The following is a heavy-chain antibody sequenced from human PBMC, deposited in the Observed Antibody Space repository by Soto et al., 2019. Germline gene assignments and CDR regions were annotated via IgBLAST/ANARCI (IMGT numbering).Heavy chain of an antibody. CDR1: GGSVSSASYY. D-gene: IGHD3-16*01. V-gene: IGHV4-61*01. Sequence: KPSETLSLTCTVSGGSVSSASYYWSWIRQPPGKGLEWIGYIHYSGSTNYNPSLKSRVTTSVNTSKNQFSLKLSSVTAADTAVYYCARGRILSYYYGMDVWGQGTTVTV. CDR3: ARGRILSYYYGMDV. CDR2: IHYSGST. J-gene: IGHJ6*02.